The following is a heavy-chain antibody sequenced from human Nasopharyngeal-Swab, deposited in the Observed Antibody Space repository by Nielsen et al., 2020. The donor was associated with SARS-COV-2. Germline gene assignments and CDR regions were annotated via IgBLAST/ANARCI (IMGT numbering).Heavy chain of an antibody. CDR1: GGTFSSYA. Sequence: SVKVSCKASGGTFSSYAISWVRQAPGQGLEWMGEIIPIFGTANYAQKFQGRVTITADESTSTAYMELSSLRSEDTAVYYCARDSGSYPDDAFDIWGQGTMVTVSS. V-gene: IGHV1-69*13. CDR2: IIPIFGTA. CDR3: ARDSGSYPDDAFDI. J-gene: IGHJ3*02. D-gene: IGHD1-26*01.